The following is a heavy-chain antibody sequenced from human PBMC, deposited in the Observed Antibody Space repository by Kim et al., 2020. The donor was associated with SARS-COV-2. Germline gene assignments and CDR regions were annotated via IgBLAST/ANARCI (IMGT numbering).Heavy chain of an antibody. V-gene: IGHV1-3*01. Sequence: KFQGRVTITRDTSASTAYMELSSLRSEDTAVYYCARVTTWSGGFKAQNWFDPWGQGTLVTVSS. D-gene: IGHD3-3*01. CDR3: ARVTTWSGGFKAQNWFDP. J-gene: IGHJ5*02.